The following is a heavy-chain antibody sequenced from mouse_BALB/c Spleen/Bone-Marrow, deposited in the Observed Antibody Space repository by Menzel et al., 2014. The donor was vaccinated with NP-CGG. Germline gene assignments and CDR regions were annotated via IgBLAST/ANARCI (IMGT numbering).Heavy chain of an antibody. V-gene: IGHV1S41*01. CDR2: TAPGSDNT. Sequence: DLVKPGASVKLPCKASGYTFTNYWINWIKQRPGQGLEWIGRTAPGSDNTYYNEMFKGKATLTVDTSSSTAYMQLSSQSSEGSAVYFCAREYYDNSFAYWGQGTLVTVSA. CDR3: AREYYDNSFAY. J-gene: IGHJ3*01. CDR1: GYTFTNYW. D-gene: IGHD2-1*01.